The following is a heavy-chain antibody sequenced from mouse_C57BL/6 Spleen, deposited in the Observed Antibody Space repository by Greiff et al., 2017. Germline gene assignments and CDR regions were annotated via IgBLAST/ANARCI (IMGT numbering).Heavy chain of an antibody. CDR2: IHPNSGST. D-gene: IGHD1-1*01. CDR3: ARSGYYGSSSLWYFDV. Sequence: QVQLQQPGAELVKPGASVKLSCKASGYTFTSYWMHWVKQRPGQGLEWIGMIHPNSGSTNYNEKFKSKATLTVDKSSSTAYMQLSSPTSEDSAVYYCARSGYYGSSSLWYFDVWGTGTTVTVSS. V-gene: IGHV1-64*01. J-gene: IGHJ1*03. CDR1: GYTFTSYW.